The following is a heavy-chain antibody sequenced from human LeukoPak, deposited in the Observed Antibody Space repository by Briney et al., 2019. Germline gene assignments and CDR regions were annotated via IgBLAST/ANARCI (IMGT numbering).Heavy chain of an antibody. CDR2: INPNSGGT. J-gene: IGHJ4*02. Sequence: ASVKVSCKASGYTFTGYYMHWVRQAPGQGLEWMGWINPNSGGTNYAQKFQGRVTMTGDTSISTAYMELSRLRSDDTAVYYCARDVDSSGYYYINDYWGQGTLVTVSS. CDR3: ARDVDSSGYYYINDY. V-gene: IGHV1-2*02. D-gene: IGHD3-22*01. CDR1: GYTFTGYY.